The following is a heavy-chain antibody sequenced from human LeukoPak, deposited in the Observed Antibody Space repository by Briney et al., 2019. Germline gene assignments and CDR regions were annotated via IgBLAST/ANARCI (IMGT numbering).Heavy chain of an antibody. J-gene: IGHJ4*02. D-gene: IGHD2-2*01. V-gene: IGHV1-2*06. CDR1: GYTFTGYY. Sequence: ASVTVSCKASGYTFTGYYMHWVRQAPGQGLEWMGRINPNTGVTNYAQKFQGRVTMTRDTSISTAYMELSRLRYDDTAVYYCTREAAGSSTSCYPDYWGQGTLVTVSS. CDR3: TREAAGSSTSCYPDY. CDR2: INPNTGVT.